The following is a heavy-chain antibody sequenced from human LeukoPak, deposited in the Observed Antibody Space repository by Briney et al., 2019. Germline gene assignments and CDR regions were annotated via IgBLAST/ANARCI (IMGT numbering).Heavy chain of an antibody. CDR2: IKGDTSYA. Sequence: GGSLRLSCGAYGFTFNKYWMHWVRQAPEKGLVWVARIKGDTSYANYADSVKGRFTISRDNAKNTLYLQMNSLRVEDTAVYYCARDNDVWSLDFWGPGSLVTVSS. CDR3: ARDNDVWSLDF. CDR1: GFTFNKYW. J-gene: IGHJ4*02. D-gene: IGHD3-3*01. V-gene: IGHV3-74*01.